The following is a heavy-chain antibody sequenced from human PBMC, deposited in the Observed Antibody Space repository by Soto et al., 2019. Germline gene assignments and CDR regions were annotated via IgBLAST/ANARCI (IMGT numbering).Heavy chain of an antibody. V-gene: IGHV3-30*18. CDR1: GFTFSSYG. J-gene: IGHJ4*02. Sequence: GGSLRLSCAASGFTFSSYGMHWVRQAPGKGLEWVAVISYDGSNKYYADSVKGRFTISRDNSKNTLYLQMNSLRAEDTAVYYCAKDSKVLRYFDWLLEDYFDYWGQGTLVTVSS. CDR3: AKDSKVLRYFDWLLEDYFDY. CDR2: ISYDGSNK. D-gene: IGHD3-9*01.